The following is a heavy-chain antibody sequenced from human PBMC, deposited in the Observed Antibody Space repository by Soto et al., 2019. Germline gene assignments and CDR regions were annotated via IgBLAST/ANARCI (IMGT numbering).Heavy chain of an antibody. D-gene: IGHD6-19*01. V-gene: IGHV4-38-2*02. CDR1: GYSISSGYY. J-gene: IGHJ4*02. CDR2: IFHSGST. CDR3: AREGTSRAVTGTEFHY. Sequence: SETLSLTCAVSGYSISSGYYWGWIRQPPGKGLEWIGSIFHSGSTYYYPSLKSRVTISADTSKNQLSLKLTSVTAADTAVYYCAREGTSRAVTGTEFHYWGQGTLVTVSS.